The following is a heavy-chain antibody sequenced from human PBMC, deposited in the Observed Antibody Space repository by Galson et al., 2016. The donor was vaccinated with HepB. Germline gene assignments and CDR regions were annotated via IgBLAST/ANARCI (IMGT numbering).Heavy chain of an antibody. Sequence: SLRLSCAVSAGTFKNYAVNWVRQAPGKGQEWVAAISGSGGRTSYEDSVKGRFTISRDNSKNTLYLQMNSLRADDTAVYYCAKKSLVAGTATYVFDNWGQGTLVTVSS. CDR3: AKKSLVAGTATYVFDN. CDR1: AGTFKNYA. CDR2: ISGSGGRT. D-gene: IGHD6-19*01. J-gene: IGHJ4*02. V-gene: IGHV3-23*01.